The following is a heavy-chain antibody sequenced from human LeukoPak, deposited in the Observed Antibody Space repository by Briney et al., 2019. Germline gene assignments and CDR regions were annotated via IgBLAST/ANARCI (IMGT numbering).Heavy chain of an antibody. CDR3: ARQGYSSGWYGDGYFDY. V-gene: IGHV5-51*01. CDR1: GYSFTSYW. Sequence: GESLKISCKGSGYSFTSYWIGWVRQMPGKGLEWMGIIYPGDSDTRYSPSFQGQVTISADKSISTAYLQWSSLKASDTATYYCARQGYSSGWYGDGYFDYWGQGTLVTVSS. D-gene: IGHD6-19*01. J-gene: IGHJ4*02. CDR2: IYPGDSDT.